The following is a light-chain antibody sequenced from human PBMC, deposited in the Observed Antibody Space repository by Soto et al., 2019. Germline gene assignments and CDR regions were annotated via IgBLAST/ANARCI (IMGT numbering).Light chain of an antibody. Sequence: SSELTQPSSVSVSPGQTARITCSGDVLAKKYARWFQQKPGQAPVLVIYKDSERPSGIPERFSGSSSGTTVTLTISGAQVEDEADYYCYSAADNKSWVFGGGTKVTVL. V-gene: IGLV3-27*01. CDR2: KDS. CDR1: VLAKKY. CDR3: YSAADNKSWV. J-gene: IGLJ3*02.